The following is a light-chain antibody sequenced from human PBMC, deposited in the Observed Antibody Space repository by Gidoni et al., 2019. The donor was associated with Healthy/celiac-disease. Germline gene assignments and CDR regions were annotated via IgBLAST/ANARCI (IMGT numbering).Light chain of an antibody. J-gene: IGLJ2*01. CDR1: SSDVGGYNY. CDR3: SSYAGIHVV. Sequence: QSALTQPPSASGSPGQSVTISCTGTSSDVGGYNYVSWYQQPPGKAPKLMIYEVSKRPSGVPDRFSGSKSGNTASLTVSGLQAEDEADYYCSSYAGIHVVFGGGTKLTVL. V-gene: IGLV2-8*01. CDR2: EVS.